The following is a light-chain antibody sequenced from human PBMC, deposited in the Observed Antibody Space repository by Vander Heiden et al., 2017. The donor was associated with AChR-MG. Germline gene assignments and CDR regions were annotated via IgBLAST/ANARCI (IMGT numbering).Light chain of an antibody. CDR2: GNN. CDR3: QSYDSSLRV. J-gene: IGLJ3*02. V-gene: IGLV1-40*01. CDR1: SSNIGAGYD. Sequence: QSVLTQPPSVAGAPGPRVTIPCTGSSSNIGAGYDVHWYQQLPGTAPKLLIYGNNNRPSGVPDRFSGSKSGTSASLAITGLQAEDEADYYCQSYDSSLRVFGGGTKLTVL.